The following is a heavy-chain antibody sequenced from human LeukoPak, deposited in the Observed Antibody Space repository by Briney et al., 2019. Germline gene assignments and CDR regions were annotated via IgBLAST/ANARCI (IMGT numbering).Heavy chain of an antibody. Sequence: SETLSLTCTVSGDSINGYFWSWIRQPPGKGLEWIGYIYYSGGTNYNPSLKSRVTISVDTSKNQFSLKLSSVSAADTAVYYCAREGGGSYGSGSFDAFDIWGQGTMVTVSS. V-gene: IGHV4-59*01. CDR2: IYYSGGT. J-gene: IGHJ3*02. CDR1: GDSINGYF. D-gene: IGHD3-10*01. CDR3: AREGGGSYGSGSFDAFDI.